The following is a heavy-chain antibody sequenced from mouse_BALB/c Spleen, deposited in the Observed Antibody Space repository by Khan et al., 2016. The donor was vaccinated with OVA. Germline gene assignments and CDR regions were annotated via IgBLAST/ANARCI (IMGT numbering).Heavy chain of an antibody. V-gene: IGHV1S56*01. CDR1: GYTFTNYY. J-gene: IGHJ2*01. Sequence: VQLQESGPELVKPGASVRISCKASGYTFTNYYIHWVKQRPGQGLEWIGWIYPGYVDIKYNEQFKVKATLTADKSSSAAYMQRSSLTSEDSAVYFCARSDSGKVFDSWGQGTTLTVSA. D-gene: IGHD4-1*01. CDR3: ARSDSGKVFDS. CDR2: IYPGYVDI.